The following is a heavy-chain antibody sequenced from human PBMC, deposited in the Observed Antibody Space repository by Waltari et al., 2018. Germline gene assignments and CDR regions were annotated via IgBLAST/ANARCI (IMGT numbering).Heavy chain of an antibody. CDR3: ASFDSSGYSNDAFDI. CDR2: ISYDGSNK. D-gene: IGHD3-22*01. Sequence: QVQLVESGGGVVQPGRSLRLSCAASGFTFSSYAMHWVRQAPGKGLEWVAVISYDGSNKYYADSVKGRFTISRDNSKNTLYLQMNSLRAEDTAVYYCASFDSSGYSNDAFDIWGQGTMVTVSS. V-gene: IGHV3-30*01. J-gene: IGHJ3*02. CDR1: GFTFSSYA.